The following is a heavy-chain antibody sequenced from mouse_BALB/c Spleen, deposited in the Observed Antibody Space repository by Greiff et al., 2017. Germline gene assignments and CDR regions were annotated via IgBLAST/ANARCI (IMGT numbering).Heavy chain of an antibody. CDR3: ARYDYSWFAY. CDR2: IDPANGNT. CDR1: SYTFTDYA. V-gene: IGHV14-1*02. J-gene: IGHJ3*01. D-gene: IGHD2-4*01. Sequence: VQLQQSGPELVRPGVSVKISCKGSSYTFTDYAMHWVKQRPEQGLEWIGRIDPANGNTKYDPKFQGKATITADTSSNTAYLHLSSLTSEDTAVYYCARYDYSWFAYWGQGTLVTVSA.